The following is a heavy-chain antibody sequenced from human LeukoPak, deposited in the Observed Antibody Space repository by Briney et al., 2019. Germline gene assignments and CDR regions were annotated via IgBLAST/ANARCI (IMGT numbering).Heavy chain of an antibody. CDR1: GGSIISGSYY. D-gene: IGHD2-15*01. Sequence: SQTLSLTCTVSGGSIISGSYYWNWIRQPAGKGLEWIGRIYTSGSTNYNPSLKSRVTISVDTSKNQFSLKLSSVTAADTAVYYCARGINCSGGSCYGYFDYWGQGTLVTVSS. J-gene: IGHJ4*02. CDR3: ARGINCSGGSCYGYFDY. CDR2: IYTSGST. V-gene: IGHV4-61*02.